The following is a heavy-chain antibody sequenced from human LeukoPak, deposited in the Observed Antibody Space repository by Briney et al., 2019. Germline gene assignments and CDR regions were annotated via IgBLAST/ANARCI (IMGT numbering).Heavy chain of an antibody. V-gene: IGHV3-33*01. Sequence: GRSLRLSCAASGFTFSHYGMHWVRQAPGKGLEWVAVIWSDGSNKYYADSVKGRFTISRDNFKNTVSLQMNSLRTGDTAVYYCARSGSGYSHYYYMDVWGKGTTVTVSS. D-gene: IGHD1-26*01. CDR2: IWSDGSNK. CDR3: ARSGSGYSHYYYMDV. J-gene: IGHJ6*03. CDR1: GFTFSHYG.